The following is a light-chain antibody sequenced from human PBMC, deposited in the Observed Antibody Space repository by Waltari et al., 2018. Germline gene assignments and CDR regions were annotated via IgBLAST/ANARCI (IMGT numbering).Light chain of an antibody. CDR2: WAS. J-gene: IGKJ4*01. CDR1: QSVLFDSNNKNY. Sequence: DFVMTQSPDSLAVSLGERATINCKSSQSVLFDSNNKNYLAWYQQKPGQPPKALIYWASTRESGVPDRFSGSGSGTEFTLKISRVEAEDVGLYYCMQSIQFPLTFGGGTKVEIK. CDR3: MQSIQFPLT. V-gene: IGKV4-1*01.